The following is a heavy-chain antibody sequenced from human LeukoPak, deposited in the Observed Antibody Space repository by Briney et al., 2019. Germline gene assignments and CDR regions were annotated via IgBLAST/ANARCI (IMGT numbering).Heavy chain of an antibody. V-gene: IGHV4-30-2*01. CDR2: IFQSGST. CDR1: GGSISSGAYS. J-gene: IGHJ4*02. CDR3: ARERGGSGNYSYFGF. D-gene: IGHD3-10*01. Sequence: SETLSLTCAVSGGSISSGAYSWNWIRKPPGKGLEWIGYIFQSGSTYYNPSLKSRVTVSVDRSRNQFSLKLTSVTAADTAVYYCARERGGSGNYSYFGFWGQGTLATVSS.